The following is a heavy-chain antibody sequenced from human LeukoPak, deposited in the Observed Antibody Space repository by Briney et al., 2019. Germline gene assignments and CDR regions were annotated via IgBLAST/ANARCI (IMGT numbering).Heavy chain of an antibody. CDR3: ARGRTMVRGVIQRGLGY. Sequence: ASVKVSCKASGYTFTSYDINWVRQATGQGLEWMGWMNPNSGNTGYAQKFQGRVTMTRNTSISTAYMELSSLRSEDTAVYCCARGRTMVRGVIQRGLGYWGQGTLVTVSS. CDR1: GYTFTSYD. J-gene: IGHJ4*02. V-gene: IGHV1-8*01. CDR2: MNPNSGNT. D-gene: IGHD3-10*01.